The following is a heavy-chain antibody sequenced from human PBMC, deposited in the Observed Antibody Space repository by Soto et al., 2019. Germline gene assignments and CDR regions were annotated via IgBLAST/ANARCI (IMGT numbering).Heavy chain of an antibody. J-gene: IGHJ4*02. Sequence: QVQLVQSGAEEKKPGASVKVSCKASGYTFTSYAMHWVRQAPGQRLEWMGWINAGNGNTKYSQKFQGRVTITRDTSASTAYMELSSLISEDTSLYYCPRQTTLIDYWGQGTLVTVSS. D-gene: IGHD4-17*01. CDR2: INAGNGNT. CDR3: PRQTTLIDY. V-gene: IGHV1-3*05. CDR1: GYTFTSYA.